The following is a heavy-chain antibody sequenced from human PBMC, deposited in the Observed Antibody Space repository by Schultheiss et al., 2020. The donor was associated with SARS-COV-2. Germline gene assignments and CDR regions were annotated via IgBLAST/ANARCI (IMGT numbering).Heavy chain of an antibody. CDR1: GGSISSYY. CDR2: IYYSGST. Sequence: SETLSLTCTVSGGSISSYYWSWIRQPPGKGLEWIGYIYYSGSTNYNPSLKSRVTISVDTSKNQFSLKLSSVTAADTAVYYCARGWFDYYFDYWGQGALVTVSS. V-gene: IGHV4-59*01. J-gene: IGHJ4*02. D-gene: IGHD3-10*01. CDR3: ARGWFDYYFDY.